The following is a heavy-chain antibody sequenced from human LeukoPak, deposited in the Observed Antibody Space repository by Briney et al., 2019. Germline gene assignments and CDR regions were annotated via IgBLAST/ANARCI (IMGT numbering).Heavy chain of an antibody. J-gene: IGHJ4*02. Sequence: GGSLRLSCAASGFTFSSSWMSWVRQAPGKGLEWVANIKHDGTEKYCVDSVKGRFTISRDNAKNSLYLQMNSLRAEDTAVYYCVRSVKTFDYWGQGTLVTVSS. CDR3: VRSVKTFDY. CDR2: IKHDGTEK. CDR1: GFTFSSSW. V-gene: IGHV3-7*01.